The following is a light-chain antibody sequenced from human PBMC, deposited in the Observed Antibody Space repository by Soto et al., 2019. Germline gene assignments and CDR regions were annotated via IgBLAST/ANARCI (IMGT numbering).Light chain of an antibody. V-gene: IGKV1-5*03. J-gene: IGKJ1*01. CDR1: QSISTW. CDR3: QQYDRYWT. CDR2: KAS. Sequence: DIQMTQSPSTLSAYVGDRVTITCRASQSISTWLAWYQQKPGKAPNLLIYKASSLETGVPSRFSGSGSGPEFTLTISSLQPDDFATYYCQQYDRYWTFGQGTRVEIK.